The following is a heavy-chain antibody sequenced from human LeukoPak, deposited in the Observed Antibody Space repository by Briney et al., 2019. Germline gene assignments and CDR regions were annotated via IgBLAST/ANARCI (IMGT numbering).Heavy chain of an antibody. Sequence: ASVKVSCKASGYTFISYCIHWVRQAPGQGLDWIGVINPSGGRTTYAQKFQGRLTMTRDTSTGTAHMELSSLRSEDTAVYYCARSAENSRTYYFYAMDVWGQGATVTV. CDR2: INPSGGRT. D-gene: IGHD4-23*01. CDR3: ARSAENSRTYYFYAMDV. V-gene: IGHV1-46*01. J-gene: IGHJ6*02. CDR1: GYTFISYC.